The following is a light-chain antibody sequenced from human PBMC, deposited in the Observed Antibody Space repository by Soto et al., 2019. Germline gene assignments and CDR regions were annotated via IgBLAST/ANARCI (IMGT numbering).Light chain of an antibody. J-gene: IGKJ4*01. Sequence: IQLTQTPSSLSASVGDRVTITCRASQGISSFLAWYQQKPGKAPKLLIYAASSLQSGVPSRFSGSGFGTDFTLTITSLQPEDFATYYCQQVESYPSTFGGGTKAEMK. V-gene: IGKV1-9*01. CDR3: QQVESYPST. CDR1: QGISSF. CDR2: AAS.